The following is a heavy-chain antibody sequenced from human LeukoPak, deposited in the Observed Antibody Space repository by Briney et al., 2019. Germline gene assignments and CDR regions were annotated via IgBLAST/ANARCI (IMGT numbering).Heavy chain of an antibody. CDR1: GGSFSGYY. V-gene: IGHV4-34*01. J-gene: IGHJ4*02. Sequence: SETLSLTCAVYGGSFSGYYWSWIRQPPGKGLEWIGEINHSGSTNYNPSLKSRVTISVDTSKNQFSPKLSSVTAADTAVYCCARVGWYSSGWYYFDYWGQGTLVTVSS. CDR2: INHSGST. CDR3: ARVGWYSSGWYYFDY. D-gene: IGHD6-19*01.